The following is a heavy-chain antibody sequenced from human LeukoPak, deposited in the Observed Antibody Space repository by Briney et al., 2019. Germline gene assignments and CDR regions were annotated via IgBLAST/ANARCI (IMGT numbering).Heavy chain of an antibody. J-gene: IGHJ5*02. V-gene: IGHV3-30*02. Sequence: GGSLTLSCAASGFTFSNYGMQWVRQAPGKGLEWVAFIRYDGSNNYYADSVKGRFTISRDNSKNTLYLQMNSLRAEDTAVYYCAKDRHSGWYPCFDPWGQGTLVTVSS. CDR2: IRYDGSNN. CDR1: GFTFSNYG. D-gene: IGHD6-19*01. CDR3: AKDRHSGWYPCFDP.